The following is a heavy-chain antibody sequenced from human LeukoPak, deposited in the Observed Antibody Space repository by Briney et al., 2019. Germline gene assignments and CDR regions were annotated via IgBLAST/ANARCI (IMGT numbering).Heavy chain of an antibody. V-gene: IGHV4-59*01. Sequence: PSETLSLTCTVPGGSISSYYWSWIRQPPGKGLEWIGYIYYSGSTNYNPSLKSRVTISVDTSKNQFSLKLSSVTAADTAVYYCASPSSYGSEHYYMDVWGKGTTVTISS. CDR3: ASPSSYGSEHYYMDV. CDR1: GGSISSYY. J-gene: IGHJ6*03. CDR2: IYYSGST. D-gene: IGHD3-10*01.